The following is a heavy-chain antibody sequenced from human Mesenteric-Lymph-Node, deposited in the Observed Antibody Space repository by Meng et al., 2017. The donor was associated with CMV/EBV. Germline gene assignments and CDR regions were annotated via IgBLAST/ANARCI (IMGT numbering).Heavy chain of an antibody. CDR2: INPNSGGT. V-gene: IGHV1-2*02. CDR3: ARDDILGADTAMAPP. D-gene: IGHD5-18*01. Sequence: ASVKVSCKASGYTFTDYYMHWVRQAPGQGLEWMGWINPNSGGTNYAQKSQGRVTMTRDTSISTAYMELSGLMSDDTAVYYCARDDILGADTAMAPPWGQGTLVTVSS. CDR1: GYTFTDYY. J-gene: IGHJ5*02.